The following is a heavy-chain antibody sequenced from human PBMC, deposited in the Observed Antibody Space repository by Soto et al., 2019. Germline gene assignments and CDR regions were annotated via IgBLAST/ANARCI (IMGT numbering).Heavy chain of an antibody. D-gene: IGHD3-10*01. V-gene: IGHV1-69*13. Sequence: ASVKVSCKASGGTFSSYAISWVRQAPGQGLEWMGGIIPIFGTANYAQKFQGRVTITADESTSTAYMELSSLRSEDTAVYYCASKTPRGYYGSGTNDAFDIWGQGTMVTVSS. CDR1: GGTFSSYA. J-gene: IGHJ3*02. CDR3: ASKTPRGYYGSGTNDAFDI. CDR2: IIPIFGTA.